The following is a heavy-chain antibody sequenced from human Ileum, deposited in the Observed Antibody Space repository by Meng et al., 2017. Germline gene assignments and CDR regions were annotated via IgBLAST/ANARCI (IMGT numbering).Heavy chain of an antibody. CDR3: VSERRRSYFFDY. CDR2: IFYTGAT. CDR1: GGSITSGDYY. J-gene: IGHJ4*02. V-gene: IGHV4-30-4*01. Sequence: QVQLQESGPGLVKPSQTLSLNCTVSGGSITSGDYYWSWIRQPPGKGLEWIGYIFYTGATYSNPSLKSRVTVSLDTSKSQSSLKLSSVTAADTAIYYCVSERRRSYFFDYWGQGTLVTVSS.